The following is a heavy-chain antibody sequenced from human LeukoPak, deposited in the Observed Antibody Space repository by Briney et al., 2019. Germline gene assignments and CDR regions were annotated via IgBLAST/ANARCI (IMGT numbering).Heavy chain of an antibody. CDR1: VCCFSSYS. V-gene: IGHV1-69*10. J-gene: IGHJ4*02. Sequence: GASVKVSYKDSVCCFSSYSIIWVRQAPGQGREWMGGVIPNLGTANYAQKFQGRVTITADQPTSTAFMALSSLRSVDTAVYYCARGWFGDLFPFDYWGQGTLVTVSS. CDR3: ARGWFGDLFPFDY. D-gene: IGHD3-10*01. CDR2: VIPNLGTA.